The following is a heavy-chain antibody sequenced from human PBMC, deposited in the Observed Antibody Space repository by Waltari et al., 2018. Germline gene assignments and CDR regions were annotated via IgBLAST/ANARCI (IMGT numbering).Heavy chain of an antibody. CDR1: GYTFTGYY. CDR3: ASSPLGYCSGGSCPESTYYYYYYMDV. V-gene: IGHV1-2*06. Sequence: AEVKKPGASVKVSCKASGYTFTGYYMHWVRQPPGQGLEWMGRINPNSGGTNYAQKFQGRVTMTRDTSISTAYMELSRLRSDDTAVYYCASSPLGYCSGGSCPESTYYYYYYMDVWGKGTTVTVSS. D-gene: IGHD2-15*01. CDR2: INPNSGGT. J-gene: IGHJ6*03.